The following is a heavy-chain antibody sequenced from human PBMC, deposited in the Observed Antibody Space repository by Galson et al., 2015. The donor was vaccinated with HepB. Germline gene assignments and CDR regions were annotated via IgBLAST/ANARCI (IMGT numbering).Heavy chain of an antibody. V-gene: IGHV3-21*01. J-gene: IGHJ4*02. CDR1: GFTFSSYS. Sequence: SLRLSCAASGFTFSSYSMNWVRQAPGKGLEWVSSISSSSSYIYYADSVKGRFTISRDNAKNSLYLQMNSLRAEDTAVYYCARDGSRCLFFVSRGQGTLVTGSS. CDR2: ISSSSSYI. D-gene: IGHD2-15*01. CDR3: ARDGSRCLFFVS.